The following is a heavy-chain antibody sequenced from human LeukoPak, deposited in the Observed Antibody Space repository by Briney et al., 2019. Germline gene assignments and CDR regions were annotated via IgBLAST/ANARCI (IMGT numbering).Heavy chain of an antibody. D-gene: IGHD1-26*01. CDR1: GFTFSSYS. CDR3: ARDLKIPRSQWELLLAYAFDI. J-gene: IGHJ3*02. V-gene: IGHV3-21*01. CDR2: ISSSSSYI. Sequence: PGGSLGLSCAASGFTFSSYSMNWVRQAPGKGLEWVSSISSSSSYIYYADSVKGRFTISRDNAKNSLYLQMNSLRAEDTAAYYCARDLKIPRSQWELLLAYAFDIWGQGTMVTVSS.